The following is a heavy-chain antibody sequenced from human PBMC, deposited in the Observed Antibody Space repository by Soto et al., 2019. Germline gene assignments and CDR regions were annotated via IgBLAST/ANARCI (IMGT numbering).Heavy chain of an antibody. CDR3: AGYCSSTSCYTGTDY. Sequence: SETLSLTCTVSGGSISSSSYYWGWIRQPPGKGLEWIGEIYHSGSTNYNPSLKSRVTISVDKSKNQFSLKLSSVTAADTAVYYCAGYCSSTSCYTGTDYWGQGTLVTVSS. CDR2: IYHSGST. CDR1: GGSISSSSYY. V-gene: IGHV4-39*07. D-gene: IGHD2-2*02. J-gene: IGHJ4*02.